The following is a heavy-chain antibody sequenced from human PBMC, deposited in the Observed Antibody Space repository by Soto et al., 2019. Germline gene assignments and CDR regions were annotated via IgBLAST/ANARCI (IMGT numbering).Heavy chain of an antibody. D-gene: IGHD3-22*01. CDR1: GGSISSRSYY. CDR3: ARGYYDSSGPTSDY. Sequence: SETLSLPCTVSGGSISSRSYYWGWIRQPPGKGLEWIGSIYYSGSTYYNPSLKSRVTISVDTSKNQFSLKLSSVTAADTAVYYCARGYYDSSGPTSDYWGQGTLVTVSS. J-gene: IGHJ4*02. CDR2: IYYSGST. V-gene: IGHV4-39*07.